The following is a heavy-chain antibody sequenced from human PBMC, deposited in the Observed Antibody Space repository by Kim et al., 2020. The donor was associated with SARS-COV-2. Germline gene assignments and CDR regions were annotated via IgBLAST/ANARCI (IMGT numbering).Heavy chain of an antibody. V-gene: IGHV1-8*01. J-gene: IGHJ5*02. CDR2: MNPYRGET. Sequence: ASVKVSCKASGYTFTSYDINWVRQAPGQGLEWMGWMNPYRGETGYAQKFQGRVTMTRDTSISTAYMELRNLTSADTAVYYCAAVAGSDEKGENWFDAWGQGALVTVSS. CDR3: AAVAGSDEKGENWFDA. CDR1: GYTFTSYD. D-gene: IGHD3-16*01.